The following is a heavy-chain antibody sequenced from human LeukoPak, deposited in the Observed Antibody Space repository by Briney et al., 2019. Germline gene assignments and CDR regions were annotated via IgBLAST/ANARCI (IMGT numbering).Heavy chain of an antibody. CDR2: IYYSGST. CDR1: GGSISSSPYY. D-gene: IGHD2-2*01. V-gene: IGHV4-39*01. CDR3: AKYCSSTSCPDVAFDI. Sequence: SETLSLTCTVSGGSISSSPYYWGWIRQPPGKELEWLGIIYYSGSTYYSPSLKSRVTISVDTSKNKFSLNLSSVTAADTAVYYCAKYCSSTSCPDVAFDIWGQGTMVTVSA. J-gene: IGHJ3*02.